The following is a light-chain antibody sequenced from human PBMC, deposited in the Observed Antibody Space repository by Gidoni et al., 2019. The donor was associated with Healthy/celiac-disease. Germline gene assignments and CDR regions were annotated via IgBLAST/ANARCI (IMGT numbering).Light chain of an antibody. CDR2: GAS. CDR1: QSVSSSY. J-gene: IGKJ1*01. V-gene: IGKV3-20*01. Sequence: EIVLTQSPGTLSLSPGERGILSCRASQSVSSSYLAWYQQKPGQAPRLLIYGASSRATGIPDRFSGSGAGTDFTLTISRLEPEDFAGYYCQQYGSTFGQGTKVEIK. CDR3: QQYGST.